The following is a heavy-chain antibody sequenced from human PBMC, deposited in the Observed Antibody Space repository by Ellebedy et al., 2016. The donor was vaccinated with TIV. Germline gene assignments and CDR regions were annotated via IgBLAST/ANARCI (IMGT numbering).Heavy chain of an antibody. V-gene: IGHV3-7*01. CDR1: GFIFNNYW. CDR2: INGDGSDK. J-gene: IGHJ4*02. Sequence: GESLKIFXGASGFIFNNYWMTWVRQVPGKGLEWVANINGDGSDKYYVDSVKGRFTISRDNAKNSLYLQMNSLRAEDTAVYYCARDVAGFDHWGQGNLVTVSS. D-gene: IGHD2-15*01. CDR3: ARDVAGFDH.